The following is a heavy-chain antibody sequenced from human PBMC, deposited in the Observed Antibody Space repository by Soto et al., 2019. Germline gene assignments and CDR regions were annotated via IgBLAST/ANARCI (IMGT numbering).Heavy chain of an antibody. V-gene: IGHV3-49*02. CDR1: GFTFGYFS. J-gene: IGHJ4*02. CDR2: IRSKDYGGTT. Sequence: GGSLRLSCATSGFTFGYFSISWVRQAPGRGLEWVGFIRSKDYGGTTECAASVKGRFAISRDDSTGIAYLQMNSLKIEDTAVYYCTREIPYFDSWGQGTMATVYS. CDR3: TREIPYFDS.